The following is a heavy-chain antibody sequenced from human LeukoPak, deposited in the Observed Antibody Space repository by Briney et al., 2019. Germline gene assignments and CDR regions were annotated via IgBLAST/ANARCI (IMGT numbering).Heavy chain of an antibody. CDR2: IYYSGST. J-gene: IGHJ4*02. CDR1: GGSISSYY. D-gene: IGHD6-19*01. Sequence: SETLSLTCTVSGGSISSYYWSWIRQPAGKGLEWIGYIYYSGSTNYNPSLKSRVTISVDTSKNQFSLKLSSVTAADTAVYYCAREALIAVAAYFDYWGQGTLVTVSS. CDR3: AREALIAVAAYFDY. V-gene: IGHV4-59*12.